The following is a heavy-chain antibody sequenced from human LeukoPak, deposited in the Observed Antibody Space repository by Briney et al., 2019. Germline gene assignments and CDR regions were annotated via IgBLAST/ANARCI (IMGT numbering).Heavy chain of an antibody. CDR1: GYTFTGYY. D-gene: IGHD3-3*01. J-gene: IGHJ5*02. CDR3: ARDLQDTIFGVVISLNWFDP. Sequence: ASVKVSCTASGYTFTGYYMHWVRQAPGQGLEWMGWINPNSGGTNYAQKSQGSVTMTRDTSISTAYMELSRLRSDDTAVYYCARDLQDTIFGVVISLNWFDPWGQGTLVTVSS. V-gene: IGHV1-2*02. CDR2: INPNSGGT.